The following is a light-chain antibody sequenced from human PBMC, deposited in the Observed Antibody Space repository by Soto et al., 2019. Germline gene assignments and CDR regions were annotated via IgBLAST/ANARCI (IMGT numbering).Light chain of an antibody. J-gene: IGKJ1*01. Sequence: IQLTQSPSSLSASVGDRVTITCRASQGISSYLAWYQQKPGKAPKLLIYAASTLQSGVPSRFSGSGSGTDSTLTISSLQPEDFATYYCQQLNSHPRTFGQGTKVEIK. CDR3: QQLNSHPRT. CDR1: QGISSY. V-gene: IGKV1-9*01. CDR2: AAS.